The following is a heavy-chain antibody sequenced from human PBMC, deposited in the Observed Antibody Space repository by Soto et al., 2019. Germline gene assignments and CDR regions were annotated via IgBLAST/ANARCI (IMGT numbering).Heavy chain of an antibody. CDR1: GYTFSNYG. CDR2: VSTYNGDT. CDR3: ARGHFDFWSGYPIEY. J-gene: IGHJ4*02. D-gene: IGHD3-3*01. Sequence: QVQLVQSGADVRKPGASVKVSCKASGYTFSNYGIYWLRQAPGQGLEWLGWVSTYNGDTNYAQKFHDRVTMTTHTSTNTASMELRSLKSDDTAVYYCARGHFDFWSGYPIEYWVQGTSVTVSS. V-gene: IGHV1-18*04.